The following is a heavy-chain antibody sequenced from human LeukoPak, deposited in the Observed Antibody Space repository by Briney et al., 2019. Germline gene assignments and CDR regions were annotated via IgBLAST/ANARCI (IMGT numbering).Heavy chain of an antibody. V-gene: IGHV4-39*01. J-gene: IGHJ4*02. Sequence: SSETLSLTCTVSGGSISGGPYYWGWIRQPPGKGLEWIGNIYYGENTYYNPSLKSRVTISIDASKNQFYLKLSSLTAADTAVYYCARRDDSSGYHKIFDYWGPGTLVTVSS. CDR2: IYYGENT. CDR1: GGSISGGPYY. CDR3: ARRDDSSGYHKIFDY. D-gene: IGHD3-22*01.